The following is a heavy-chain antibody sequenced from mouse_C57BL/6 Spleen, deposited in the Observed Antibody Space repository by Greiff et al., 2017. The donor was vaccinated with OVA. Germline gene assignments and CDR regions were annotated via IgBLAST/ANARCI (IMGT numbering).Heavy chain of an antibody. CDR2: IDPSDSET. D-gene: IGHD3-2*02. CDR3: ARLSGYYYAMDY. J-gene: IGHJ4*01. Sequence: QVQLQQSGAELVRPGSSVKLSCKASGYTFTSYWMHWVKQRPIQGLEWIGNIDPSDSETHYNQKFKDKATLTVDKSSSTAYMQLSSLTSEESAVYYCARLSGYYYAMDYWGQGTSVTVSS. CDR1: GYTFTSYW. V-gene: IGHV1-52*01.